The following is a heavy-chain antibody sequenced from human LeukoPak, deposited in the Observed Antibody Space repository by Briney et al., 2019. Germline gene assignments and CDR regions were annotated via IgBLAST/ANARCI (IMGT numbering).Heavy chain of an antibody. J-gene: IGHJ4*02. V-gene: IGHV3-7*01. CDR3: ARFRTWGDKAFDY. D-gene: IGHD2-21*02. CDR2: TKEDDSEK. Sequence: GGSLRLSCAASGFTFSNFWMTWVRQAPGKGLEWVANTKEDDSEKYYVDSVRGRFTISRDSAKNSLYLQMNSLRAEDTAVYYCARFRTWGDKAFDYWGQGTLVTVSS. CDR1: GFTFSNFW.